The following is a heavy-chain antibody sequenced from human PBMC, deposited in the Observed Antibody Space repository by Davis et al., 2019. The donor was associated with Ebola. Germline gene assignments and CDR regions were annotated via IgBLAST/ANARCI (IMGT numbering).Heavy chain of an antibody. D-gene: IGHD6-6*01. V-gene: IGHV3-53*01. CDR1: GFTVSSNY. J-gene: IGHJ4*02. Sequence: GESLKISCAASGFTVSSNYMSWVRQAPGKGLEWVSVIYSGGSTYYADSVKGRFTISRDNSKNTLYLQMNSLRAEDTAVYYCAKGLYRAARVDYWGQGTLVTVSS. CDR3: AKGLYRAARVDY. CDR2: IYSGGST.